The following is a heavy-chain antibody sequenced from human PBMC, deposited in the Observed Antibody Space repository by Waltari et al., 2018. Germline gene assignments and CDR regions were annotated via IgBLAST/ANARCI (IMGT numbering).Heavy chain of an antibody. D-gene: IGHD3-16*02. CDR1: GFTFSSYA. Sequence: EVQLLESRGGLVQPGGSLRLSCAASGFTFSSYAMSWVRQAPGKGLEWVSAISGSGGSTYYADSLKGRFTISRDNSKNTLYLQMNSLRAEDTAVYYCANGPKYYDYIWGSYRYSAFDIWGQGTMVTVSS. V-gene: IGHV3-23*01. CDR3: ANGPKYYDYIWGSYRYSAFDI. CDR2: ISGSGGST. J-gene: IGHJ3*02.